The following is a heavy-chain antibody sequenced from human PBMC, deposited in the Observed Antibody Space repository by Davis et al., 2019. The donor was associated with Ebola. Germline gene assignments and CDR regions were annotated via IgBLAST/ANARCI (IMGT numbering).Heavy chain of an antibody. V-gene: IGHV4-31*03. CDR3: ARAGVTTPTLGAFDI. Sequence: PSETLSLTCTVSGGSISSGDYYCSWIRQHPGKGLEWIGYIYYSGSTYYNPSLKSRVTISVDTSKNQFSLKLSSVTAADTAVYYCARAGVTTPTLGAFDIWGQGTMVTVSS. CDR1: GGSISSGDYY. CDR2: IYYSGST. D-gene: IGHD1/OR15-1a*01. J-gene: IGHJ3*02.